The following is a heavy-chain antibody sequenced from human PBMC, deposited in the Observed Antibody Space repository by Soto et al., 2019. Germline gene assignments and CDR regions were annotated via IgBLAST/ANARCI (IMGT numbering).Heavy chain of an antibody. D-gene: IGHD4-17*01. J-gene: IGHJ4*02. CDR3: ARSSDGDYVDY. CDR2: IYYSGST. CDR1: GGSISSGDYY. Sequence: SETLSLTCTVSGGSISSGDYYWSWIRQPPGKGLEWIGYIYYSGSTHYNPSLKSRVTISVDTSKNQFSLKLSSVTAADTAVYYCARSSDGDYVDYWGQGTLVTVSS. V-gene: IGHV4-30-4*01.